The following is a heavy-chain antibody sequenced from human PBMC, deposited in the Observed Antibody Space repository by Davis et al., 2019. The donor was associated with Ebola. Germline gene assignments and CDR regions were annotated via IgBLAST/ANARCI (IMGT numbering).Heavy chain of an antibody. CDR1: GFTFYDYH. Sequence: PGGSLRLSCVGSGFTFYDYHMSWIRQAPGKALEWISRLTPSGNFKFIADSVKDRFAISRDNSMSSMFLQMNNLRAEDTAVYYCARFNGAAGRSFDYWGQGVLVTVSS. CDR2: LTPSGNFK. V-gene: IGHV3-11*01. J-gene: IGHJ4*02. D-gene: IGHD2-8*01. CDR3: ARFNGAAGRSFDY.